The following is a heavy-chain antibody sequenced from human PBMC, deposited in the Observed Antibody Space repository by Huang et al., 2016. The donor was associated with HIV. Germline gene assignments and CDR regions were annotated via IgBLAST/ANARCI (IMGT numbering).Heavy chain of an antibody. J-gene: IGHJ6*02. CDR1: GFSFGNYG. Sequence: QVQLVESGGGVVQPGRSLRLSCAASGFSFGNYGIHWVRQDPGKWLEWLAVISYDGNKKYYADSVKGRFTISRDNSNNTLFLQMNSLRAEATAVYYCGKDWTGSSGWFTLHYYYYGMDVWGQGTTVTVSS. CDR2: ISYDGNKK. D-gene: IGHD6-19*01. V-gene: IGHV3-30*18. CDR3: GKDWTGSSGWFTLHYYYYGMDV.